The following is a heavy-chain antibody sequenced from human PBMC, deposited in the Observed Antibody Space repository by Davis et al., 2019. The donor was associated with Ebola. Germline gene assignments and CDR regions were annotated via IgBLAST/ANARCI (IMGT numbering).Heavy chain of an antibody. CDR2: IIPIFGTA. CDR1: GGTFSSYA. Sequence: SVKVSCKASGGTFSSYAISRVRQAPGQGLEWMGGIIPIFGTANYAQKFQGRVTITADESTSTAYMELRSLRSDDTAVYYCARDWLGLGHFDYWGQGTLVTVSS. V-gene: IGHV1-69*13. D-gene: IGHD3-10*01. CDR3: ARDWLGLGHFDY. J-gene: IGHJ4*02.